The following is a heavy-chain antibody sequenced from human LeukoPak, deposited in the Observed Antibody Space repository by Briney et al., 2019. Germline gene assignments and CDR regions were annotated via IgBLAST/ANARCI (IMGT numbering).Heavy chain of an antibody. J-gene: IGHJ4*02. CDR3: SRDPYGSGKYNHFDY. Sequence: PGGSPRLSCATSGFTFGDFAMSWIRQAPGKGLEWVGFIRSKAYGGTAEYAASVRGRFTISRDDSKSIAYLQVNSLKTEDTAVYYCSRDPYGSGKYNHFDYWGQGTLVTVSS. CDR2: IRSKAYGGTA. V-gene: IGHV3-49*03. CDR1: GFTFGDFA. D-gene: IGHD3-10*01.